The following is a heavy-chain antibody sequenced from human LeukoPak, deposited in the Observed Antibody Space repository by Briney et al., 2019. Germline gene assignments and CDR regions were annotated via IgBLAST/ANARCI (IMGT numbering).Heavy chain of an antibody. V-gene: IGHV5-51*01. CDR2: IYPGDSDT. Sequence: GESLKISCKGSGYTFTTCWIGWVRQMPGKGLEWMGIIYPGDSDTRYNTSVQGQVSISADKSISTAYLQWSSLKASDTAMYYCARLGSSTWKDAFDIWGQGTMVTVSS. CDR1: GYTFTTCW. CDR3: ARLGSSTWKDAFDI. J-gene: IGHJ3*02. D-gene: IGHD6-13*01.